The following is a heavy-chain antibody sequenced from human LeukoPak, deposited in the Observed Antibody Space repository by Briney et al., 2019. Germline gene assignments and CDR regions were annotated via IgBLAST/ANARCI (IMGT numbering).Heavy chain of an antibody. Sequence: SETLSLTCAVYGGSFSGYYWSWIRQPPGKGLECIGEIHHSGSTNYNPSLKSRVTLSVDTSKNQFSLKLSSVTAADTAVYYCARGRGWQWLVFDYWGQGTLVTVSS. CDR3: ARGRGWQWLVFDY. D-gene: IGHD6-19*01. CDR1: GGSFSGYY. V-gene: IGHV4-34*01. J-gene: IGHJ4*02. CDR2: IHHSGST.